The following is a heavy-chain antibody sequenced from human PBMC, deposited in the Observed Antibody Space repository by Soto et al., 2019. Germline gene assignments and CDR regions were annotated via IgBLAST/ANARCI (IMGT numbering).Heavy chain of an antibody. J-gene: IGHJ3*02. CDR3: ARPKGYYYGSGDAFDI. Sequence: ASVKVSCKGSGGTFSSYTISWVRQAPGQGLEWMGRIIPILGIANYAQKFQGGVTITADKSTSTAYMELSSLRSEDTAVYYCARPKGYYYGSGDAFDIWGQGTMVTVSS. V-gene: IGHV1-69*02. CDR1: GGTFSSYT. D-gene: IGHD3-10*01. CDR2: IIPILGIA.